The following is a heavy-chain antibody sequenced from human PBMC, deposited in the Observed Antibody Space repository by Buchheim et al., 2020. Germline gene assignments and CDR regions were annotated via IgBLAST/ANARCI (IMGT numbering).Heavy chain of an antibody. CDR3: AAGTGKTDLDY. CDR1: GFSFNDAW. D-gene: IGHD1-1*01. CDR2: IKSKIVGGTT. V-gene: IGHV3-15*01. J-gene: IGHJ4*02. Sequence: EVQLVESGGGLVKPGGSLRLSCAASGFSFNDAWMNWVRQVPGKGLEWVGRIKSKIVGGTTDYGVLVKGRFTITRDDSKNTVDLEMNSLRAEDTAVYYCAAGTGKTDLDYWGQGIL.